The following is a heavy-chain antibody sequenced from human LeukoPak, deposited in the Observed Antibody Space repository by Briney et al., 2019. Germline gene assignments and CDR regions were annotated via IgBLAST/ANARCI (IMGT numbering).Heavy chain of an antibody. V-gene: IGHV4-59*08. CDR1: GGSISSYY. D-gene: IGHD5-18*01. CDR2: IYYSGTT. J-gene: IGHJ4*02. CDR3: ARRVYSYGSFDY. Sequence: PSEPLSLPGPVSGGSISSYYWSWIRPPPGKGLEWIGYIYYSGTTNYNPSLKSRVTISVDTSKNQFSLKLSSVTAADTAVYYCARRVYSYGSFDYWGQGTPVTVSS.